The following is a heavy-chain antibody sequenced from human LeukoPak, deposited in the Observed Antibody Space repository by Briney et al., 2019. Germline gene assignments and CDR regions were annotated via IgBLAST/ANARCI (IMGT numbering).Heavy chain of an antibody. CDR3: ARPLTTNNYHYYGMDV. CDR1: GFTFSSYA. V-gene: IGHV3-30-3*01. D-gene: IGHD4-11*01. J-gene: IGHJ6*02. Sequence: GGSLRLSCAASGFTFSSYAMHWVRQAPGKGLEWVAVISYDGSNKYYADSVKGRFTISRDNSKNTLYLQMNSLRAEDTAVYYCARPLTTNNYHYYGMDVWGQGTTVTVSS. CDR2: ISYDGSNK.